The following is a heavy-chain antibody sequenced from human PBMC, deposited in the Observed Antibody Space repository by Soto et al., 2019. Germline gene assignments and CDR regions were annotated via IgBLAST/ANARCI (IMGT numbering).Heavy chain of an antibody. CDR2: IYRTGST. J-gene: IGHJ4*02. Sequence: QVQLQESGPGLVKPAGTLSLTCAVSGGCFTSNNWWTWVRQPPGQGLEWIGEIYRTGSTNYNPSLKCRVTISLDKSENQFSLKVTSLTAADTAVYYCASRDPGTSVDYWGQGTLVTVSS. D-gene: IGHD1-7*01. CDR1: GGCFTSNNW. CDR3: ASRDPGTSVDY. V-gene: IGHV4-4*02.